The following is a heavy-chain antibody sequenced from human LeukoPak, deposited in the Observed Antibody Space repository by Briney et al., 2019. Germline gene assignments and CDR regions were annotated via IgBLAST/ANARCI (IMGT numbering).Heavy chain of an antibody. D-gene: IGHD2-15*01. V-gene: IGHV4-59*01. CDR2: IYYSGTT. CDR1: GGSITSYY. Sequence: SERMSLTCTVSGGSITSYYWSWNRQPPGKGLEWIGYIYYSGTTNYNPSPMTRVTISVDTSKNQFSLKVNSVTAADTAVYYCVRSKSGAYGWFDPWGKGTIVSVSS. J-gene: IGHJ5*01. CDR3: VRSKSGAYGWFDP.